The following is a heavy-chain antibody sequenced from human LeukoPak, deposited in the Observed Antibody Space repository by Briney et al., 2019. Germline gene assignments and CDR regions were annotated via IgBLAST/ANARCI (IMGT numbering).Heavy chain of an antibody. CDR2: VSGTGADT. CDR1: GFTFSIYG. CDR3: TKDASI. V-gene: IGHV3-23*01. Sequence: GRSLRLSCAASGFTFSIYGMSWVRQAPGKGLEWVSTVSGTGADTYYADSVRGRFTISRDNSKNTLSLQIDNLRAEDTAVYYCTKDASIWGQGTMVTVSS. J-gene: IGHJ3*02.